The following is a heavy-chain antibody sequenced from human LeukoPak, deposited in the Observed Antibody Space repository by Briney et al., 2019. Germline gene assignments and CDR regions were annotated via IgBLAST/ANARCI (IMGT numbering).Heavy chain of an antibody. CDR3: ARDVGCSSTSCYGSYYYYYMDV. Sequence: SVKVSCKASGGTLSSYAISWVRQAPGQGLEWMGGIIPIFGTANYAQKLQGRVTMTTDTSTSTAYMELRSLRSDDTAVYYCARDVGCSSTSCYGSYYYYYMDVWGKGTTVTVSS. CDR2: IIPIFGTA. V-gene: IGHV1-69*05. J-gene: IGHJ6*03. D-gene: IGHD2-2*01. CDR1: GGTLSSYA.